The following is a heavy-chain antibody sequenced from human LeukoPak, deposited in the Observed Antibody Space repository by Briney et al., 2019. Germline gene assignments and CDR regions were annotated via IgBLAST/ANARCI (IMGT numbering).Heavy chain of an antibody. J-gene: IGHJ1*01. CDR1: GYTFTGYY. Sequence: ASVKLSCKASGYTFTGYYMHWVRQAPGQELEWMGWINPNSGGTNYAQKLQGRVTITRDTSISTAYMELSRLRSDDTAVYYCARDFDSSSSQYFQHWGQGTLVTVSS. D-gene: IGHD6-6*01. CDR3: ARDFDSSSSQYFQH. CDR2: INPNSGGT. V-gene: IGHV1-2*02.